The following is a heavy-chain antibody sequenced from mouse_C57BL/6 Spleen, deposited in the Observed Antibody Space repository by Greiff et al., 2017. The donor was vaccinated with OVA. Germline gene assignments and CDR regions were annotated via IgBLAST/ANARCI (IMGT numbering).Heavy chain of an antibody. D-gene: IGHD3-2*02. CDR1: GYAFSSYW. V-gene: IGHV1-80*01. Sequence: VQLQQSGAELVKPGASVKISCKASGYAFSSYWMNWVKQRPGKGLEWIGQIYPGDGDTNYNGKFKGKATLTVDTSSSTAYMQLSSLTSEDSAVYYCAAAQATWYFDYWGQGTTLTVSS. CDR3: AAAQATWYFDY. J-gene: IGHJ2*01. CDR2: IYPGDGDT.